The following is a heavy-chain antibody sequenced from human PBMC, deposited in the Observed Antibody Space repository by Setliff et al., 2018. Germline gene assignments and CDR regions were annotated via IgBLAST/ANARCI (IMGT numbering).Heavy chain of an antibody. V-gene: IGHV4-59*01. CDR2: VYHNGNT. J-gene: IGHJ4*02. CDR3: ARDYGPNDY. D-gene: IGHD3-16*01. CDR1: GGSISPYF. Sequence: SETLSLTCTVSGGSISPYFWSWVRQPPGKGLEWIGYVYHNGNTNLNPSLRSRVTMSVDTSKNQFALHLKSVTAADTAVYFCARDYGPNDYWGQGSLVTVSS.